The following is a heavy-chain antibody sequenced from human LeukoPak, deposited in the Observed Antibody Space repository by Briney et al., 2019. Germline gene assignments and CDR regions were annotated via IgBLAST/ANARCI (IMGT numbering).Heavy chain of an antibody. D-gene: IGHD3-3*01. J-gene: IGHJ4*02. CDR2: IYYSGST. CDR1: GGSISSSSYY. CDR3: ARDSPFWSGYFSDY. V-gene: IGHV4-39*07. Sequence: PSETLSLTCTVSGGSISSSSYYWGWIRQPPGKGLEWIGSIYYSGSTYYNPSLKSRVTISVDTSKNQFSLKLSSVTAADTAVYYCARDSPFWSGYFSDYWGQGTLVTVSS.